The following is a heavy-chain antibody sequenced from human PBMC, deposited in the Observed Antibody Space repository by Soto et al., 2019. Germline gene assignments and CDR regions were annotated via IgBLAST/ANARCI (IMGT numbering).Heavy chain of an antibody. D-gene: IGHD4-17*01. Sequence: GGSLRLSCAASGFTFSSYAMSWVRQAPGKGLEWVSVISGGGGAIYYADSVKGRFTISRDNSKNSLYLQMNSLRAEDTAVYYCARKTTVTLDAFDIWGQGTMVTVSS. J-gene: IGHJ3*02. CDR2: ISGGGGAI. CDR1: GFTFSSYA. CDR3: ARKTTVTLDAFDI. V-gene: IGHV3-23*01.